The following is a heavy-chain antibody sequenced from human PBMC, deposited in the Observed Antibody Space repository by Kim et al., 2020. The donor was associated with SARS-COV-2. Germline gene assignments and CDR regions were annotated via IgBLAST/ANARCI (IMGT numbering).Heavy chain of an antibody. V-gene: IGHV4-39*07. J-gene: IGHJ4*02. Sequence: SETLSLTCTVSGGSISSSSYYWGWIRQPPGKGLEWIGSIYYSGSTYYNPSLKSRVTISVDTSKNQFSLKLSSVTAADTAVYYCARADSSSWYGVLFEYWGQGTLVTVSS. CDR3: ARADSSSWYGVLFEY. CDR1: GGSISSSSYY. D-gene: IGHD6-13*01. CDR2: IYYSGST.